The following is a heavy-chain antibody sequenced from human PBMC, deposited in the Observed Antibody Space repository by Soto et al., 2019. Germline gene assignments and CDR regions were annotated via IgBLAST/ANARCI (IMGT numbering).Heavy chain of an antibody. V-gene: IGHV4-34*01. CDR1: GGSFSGYY. J-gene: IGHJ4*02. CDR3: ARGVATVVTSYFDY. D-gene: IGHD5-12*01. CDR2: INHSGST. Sequence: QVQLQQWGAGLLKPSETLSLTCAVYGGSFSGYYWSWIRQPTGKGLEWIGEINHSGSTNYNPSLKSRVTISVDTSKNQFYLKLSSVTAADTAVYYCARGVATVVTSYFDYWGQGTLVTVSS.